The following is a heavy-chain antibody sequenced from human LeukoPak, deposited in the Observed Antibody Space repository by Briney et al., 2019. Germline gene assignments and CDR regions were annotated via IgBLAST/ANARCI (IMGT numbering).Heavy chain of an antibody. Sequence: ASVKVSCKASGYTFTSYGISWVRQAPGQGLEWMGWISAYNGNTNYAQKLQGRVTMTTDTSTSTAYMELRNLRSDDTAVYYCARDPVLRYFDWLSTNWFDPWGQGTLVTVSS. CDR3: ARDPVLRYFDWLSTNWFDP. CDR2: ISAYNGNT. CDR1: GYTFTSYG. J-gene: IGHJ5*02. D-gene: IGHD3-9*01. V-gene: IGHV1-18*04.